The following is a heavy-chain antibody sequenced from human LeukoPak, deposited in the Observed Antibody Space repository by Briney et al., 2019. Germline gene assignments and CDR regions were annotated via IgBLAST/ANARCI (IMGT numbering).Heavy chain of an antibody. CDR1: GFTLSRFG. CDR3: AKEIWPTVTTPGRTYFDY. Sequence: PGRSLRLSCAASGFTLSRFGMHWVRQAPGKGLGWVAFIRYDGSNKQYGDSVKGRFTISRDNSKNTLYLQMNSLRAEDTAVYYCAKEIWPTVTTPGRTYFDYWGQGALVTVSS. V-gene: IGHV3-30*02. CDR2: IRYDGSNK. D-gene: IGHD4-17*01. J-gene: IGHJ4*02.